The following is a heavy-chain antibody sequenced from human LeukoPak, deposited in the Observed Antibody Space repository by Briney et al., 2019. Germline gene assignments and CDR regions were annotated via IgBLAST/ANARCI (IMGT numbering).Heavy chain of an antibody. V-gene: IGHV4-38-2*02. CDR2: IYHSGST. D-gene: IGHD4-17*01. CDR1: GGSISSGYY. J-gene: IGHJ5*02. CDR3: ARYGRVPVWSDYGDYGHWFDP. Sequence: SQTLSLTCTVSGGSISSGYYWGWIRQPPGKGLEWIGSIYHSGSTYYNPSLKSRVTISVDTSKNQFSLKLSSVTAADTAVYYCARYGRVPVWSDYGDYGHWFDPWGQGTLVTVSS.